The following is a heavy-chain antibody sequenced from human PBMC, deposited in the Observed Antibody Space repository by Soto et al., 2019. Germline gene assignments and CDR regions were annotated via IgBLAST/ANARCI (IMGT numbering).Heavy chain of an antibody. J-gene: IGHJ4*01. CDR2: ISYDGSNK. V-gene: IGHV3-30-3*01. D-gene: IGHD3-22*01. CDR3: ARGSTYYYDSSGYYQPPDFDY. Sequence: QVQLVESGGGVVQPGRSLRLSCAASGFTFSSYAMHWVRRAPGKGLEWVAVISYDGSNKYYADSVKGRFTISRDNSKNTLYLQMNSLRAEDTAVYYCARGSTYYYDSSGYYQPPDFDYWGHGTLVTVSS. CDR1: GFTFSSYA.